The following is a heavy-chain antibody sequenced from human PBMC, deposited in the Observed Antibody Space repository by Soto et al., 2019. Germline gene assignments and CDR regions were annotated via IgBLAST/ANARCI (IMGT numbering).Heavy chain of an antibody. CDR1: GFIFTNYA. D-gene: IGHD6-13*01. J-gene: IGHJ6*02. V-gene: IGHV3-30*18. CDR2: ISYDGSNK. Sequence: SLRLSCAASGFIFTNYAMNWVRQAPGKGLEWVAVISYDGSNKYYADSVKGRFTISRDNSKNTLYLQMNSLRAEDTAVYYCAKKDPGYSSSWSSRYYGMDVWGQGTTVTVSS. CDR3: AKKDPGYSSSWSSRYYGMDV.